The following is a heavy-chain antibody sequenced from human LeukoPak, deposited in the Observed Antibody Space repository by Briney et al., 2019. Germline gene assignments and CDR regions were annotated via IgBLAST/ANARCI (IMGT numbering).Heavy chain of an antibody. J-gene: IGHJ4*02. CDR1: GGSVSSGSYY. D-gene: IGHD6-19*01. V-gene: IGHV4-61*01. CDR3: ATEAGYSSGRPVGNFDH. Sequence: PSETLSLTCTVSGGSVSSGSYYWSWIRQPPGKGLEWIGYIYYSGSTNYNPSLKSRVTISLDTPKNQFSLRVSSVTAADTAVYYCATEAGYSSGRPVGNFDHWGQGTLVTVSS. CDR2: IYYSGST.